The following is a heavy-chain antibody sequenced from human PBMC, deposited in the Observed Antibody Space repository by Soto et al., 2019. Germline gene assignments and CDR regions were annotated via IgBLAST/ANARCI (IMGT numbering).Heavy chain of an antibody. V-gene: IGHV3-23*01. Sequence: PVWSLRLWWGAAGGTCSSYGVSWVSQAPGKGLEWVSIITGNGVHTNYADSVRGRFTISRDNSKNTLYLQMSSLRADDTAIYYCTRPLPTPGDRPYYGLDVWGQGTTVTVSS. CDR1: GGTCSSYG. CDR2: ITGNGVHT. J-gene: IGHJ6*02. D-gene: IGHD2-21*01. CDR3: TRPLPTPGDRPYYGLDV.